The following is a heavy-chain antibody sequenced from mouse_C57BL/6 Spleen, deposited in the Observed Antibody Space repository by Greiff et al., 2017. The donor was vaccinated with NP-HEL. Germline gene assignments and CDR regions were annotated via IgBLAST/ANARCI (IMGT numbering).Heavy chain of an antibody. Sequence: QVQLQQSGAELVQPGASVKISCKASGYAFSSYWMNWVQQRPGKGLEWIGQIYPGDGDTNYNGTFKGKATLTADKSASTAYMQLSSLTSEDSAVYFCAREDYDDYDPYYFDYWGQGTTLTVSS. CDR2: IYPGDGDT. V-gene: IGHV1-80*01. CDR3: AREDYDDYDPYYFDY. CDR1: GYAFSSYW. J-gene: IGHJ2*01. D-gene: IGHD2-4*01.